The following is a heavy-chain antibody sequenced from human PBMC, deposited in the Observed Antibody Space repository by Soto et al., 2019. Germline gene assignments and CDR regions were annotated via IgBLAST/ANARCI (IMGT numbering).Heavy chain of an antibody. CDR1: GGSISSYY. D-gene: IGHD6-19*01. CDR2: IYYSGST. J-gene: IGHJ4*02. Sequence: QVQLQESGPGLVKPSETLSLTCTVSGGSISSYYWSWIRQPPGKGLEWIGYIYYSGSTNYNPSLKSRVTISVDTSKHQFSLKLSSVTAADTAVYYCASTAHSSGWYSGGFDYWGQGTLVTVSS. CDR3: ASTAHSSGWYSGGFDY. V-gene: IGHV4-59*01.